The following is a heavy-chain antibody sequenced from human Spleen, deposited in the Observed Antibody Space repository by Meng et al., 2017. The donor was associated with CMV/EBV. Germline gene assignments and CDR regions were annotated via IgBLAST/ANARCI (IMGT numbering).Heavy chain of an antibody. D-gene: IGHD3/OR15-3a*01. Sequence: CSASGYPFPGYSMHWVRQAPDQGLEWMAIVIPRGDRTSLAQKFQGRVTMTRDPSTSTVYMDLNSLRSDDTAVYYCAEERPGTGGFDPWGQGTLVTVSS. CDR1: GYPFPGYS. J-gene: IGHJ5*02. CDR2: VIPRGDRT. V-gene: IGHV1-46*01. CDR3: AEERPGTGGFDP.